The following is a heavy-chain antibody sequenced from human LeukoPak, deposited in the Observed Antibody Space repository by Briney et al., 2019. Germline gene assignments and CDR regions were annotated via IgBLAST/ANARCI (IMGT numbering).Heavy chain of an antibody. Sequence: GGSLRLSCAASGFLFSDYCMSWVRQAPGKGLEWVAIIDQGGSDKYYLASVRGRFTISRDNARNSLDLQMDSLRVEDTAIYYCVRDKRVGASLFAYWGQGNLVTVSS. D-gene: IGHD1-26*01. CDR3: VRDKRVGASLFAY. V-gene: IGHV3-7*01. CDR1: GFLFSDYC. CDR2: IDQGGSDK. J-gene: IGHJ4*02.